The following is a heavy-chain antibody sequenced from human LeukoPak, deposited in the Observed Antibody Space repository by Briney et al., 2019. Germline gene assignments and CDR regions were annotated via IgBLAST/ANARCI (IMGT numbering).Heavy chain of an antibody. CDR2: INPGDSDT. D-gene: IGHD2-21*02. V-gene: IGHV5-51*01. CDR3: ARAYCGGGCSDNWFDP. CDR1: GYSFTSYW. J-gene: IGHJ5*02. Sequence: GESLKISCKGSGYSFTSYWIGWVRQMPGKGLEWMGIINPGDSDTRYSPSFQGQVTISADKSISQAYLQWSSLKASDTAMYYCARAYCGGGCSDNWFDPWGQGTLVTVSS.